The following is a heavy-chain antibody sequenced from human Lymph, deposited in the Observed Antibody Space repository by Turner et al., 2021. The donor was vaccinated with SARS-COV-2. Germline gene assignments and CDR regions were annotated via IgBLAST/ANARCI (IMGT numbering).Heavy chain of an antibody. Sequence: EVQLVQSGAEVKKPGDSLKISCKGSGYSFTSYWIGWVRQMPGKGLEWMGIIYPGDSDTRYSPSFQGQVTISADKSISTAYLQWSSLKASDTAMYYCARSEFCTSTSCYRGYYYYRMDVWGQGTTVTVSS. CDR2: IYPGDSDT. D-gene: IGHD2-2*02. V-gene: IGHV5-51*03. J-gene: IGHJ6*02. CDR3: ARSEFCTSTSCYRGYYYYRMDV. CDR1: GYSFTSYW.